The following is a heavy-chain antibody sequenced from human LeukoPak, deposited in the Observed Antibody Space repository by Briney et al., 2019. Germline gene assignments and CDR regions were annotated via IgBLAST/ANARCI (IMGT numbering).Heavy chain of an antibody. CDR2: IIPMSSTT. CDR3: ARPRTYYDSWSGYPPFDY. V-gene: IGHV1-69*13. Sequence: SVKVSCKVSGGTFSSHSFNWVRQAPGQGLEWMGGIIPMSSTTKYAQNFQGRVTITADESTSTAFMELSSLRPEDTAVYYCARPRTYYDSWSGYPPFDYWGQGTLVTVSS. CDR1: GGTFSSHS. J-gene: IGHJ4*02. D-gene: IGHD3-3*01.